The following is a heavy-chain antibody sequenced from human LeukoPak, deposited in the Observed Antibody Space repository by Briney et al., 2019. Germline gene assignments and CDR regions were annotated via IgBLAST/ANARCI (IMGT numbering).Heavy chain of an antibody. CDR2: IKSKTDGGTT. CDR3: TTEGIVGATTGY. Sequence: GGSLRLSCAASGFTFSNAWMSWVRQATGKGLEWVGRIKSKTDGGTTDYAAPVKGSFTISRDDSKNTLYLQTNSLKTEDTAVYYCTTEGIVGATTGYWGQGTLVTVSS. V-gene: IGHV3-15*01. J-gene: IGHJ4*02. CDR1: GFTFSNAW. D-gene: IGHD1-26*01.